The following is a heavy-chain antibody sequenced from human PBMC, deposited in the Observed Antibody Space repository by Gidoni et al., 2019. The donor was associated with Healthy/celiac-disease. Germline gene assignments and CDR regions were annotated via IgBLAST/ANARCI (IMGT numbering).Heavy chain of an antibody. CDR2: INHSGSP. CDR1: GGSFSGYY. Sequence: QVQLQQWAAGLLTPSETLSLTCAVYGGSFSGYYWSWLRQPPGKGLGWIGEINHSGSPNYNPYLKSRVTISVDTSKNQFSLKLSSVTAADTAVYYCARGEGRIQLWYFDYWGQGTLVTVSS. D-gene: IGHD5-18*01. CDR3: ARGEGRIQLWYFDY. J-gene: IGHJ4*02. V-gene: IGHV4-34*01.